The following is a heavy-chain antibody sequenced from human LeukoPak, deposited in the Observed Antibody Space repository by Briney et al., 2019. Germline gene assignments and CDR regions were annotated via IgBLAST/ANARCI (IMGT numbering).Heavy chain of an antibody. CDR3: GKRLASWERDY. CDR2: IWSGGTDK. CDR1: GFTFSSHG. D-gene: IGHD1-26*01. J-gene: IGHJ4*02. V-gene: IGHV3-33*06. Sequence: GRSLRLSCAASGFTFSSHGMHWVRQAPGKGLEWVAVIWSGGTDKYYADSVKGRFTVSRDNSKNTLYLQMNSLRAEDTAVYYCGKRLASWERDYWGKGTLVTVSS.